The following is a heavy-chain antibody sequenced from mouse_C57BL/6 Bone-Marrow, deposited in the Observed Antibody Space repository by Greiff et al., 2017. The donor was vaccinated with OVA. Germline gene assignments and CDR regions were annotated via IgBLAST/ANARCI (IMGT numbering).Heavy chain of an antibody. V-gene: IGHV1-50*01. CDR2: IDPSDSYT. D-gene: IGHD2-5*01. J-gene: IGHJ4*01. CDR1: GYTLTSYW. Sequence: QVQLQQPGAELVKPGASVKLSCKASGYTLTSYWMQWVKQRPGQGLEWIGEIDPSDSYTNYNQKFKGKATLTVDTSSSTAYMQLSSLTSEDSAVYYCARESYSNYDYAMDYWGQGTSVTVSS. CDR3: ARESYSNYDYAMDY.